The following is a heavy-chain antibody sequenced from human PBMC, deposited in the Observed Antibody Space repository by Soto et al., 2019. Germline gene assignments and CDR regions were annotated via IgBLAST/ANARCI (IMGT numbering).Heavy chain of an antibody. CDR2: INPNSGGT. CDR3: GGGPRITIFGVAPRGWFDP. J-gene: IGHJ5*02. CDR1: GYTFTGCY. V-gene: IGHV1-2*04. D-gene: IGHD3-3*01. Sequence: ASVKVSCKASGYTFTGCYMHWVRQAPGQGLEWMGWINPNSGGTNYAQKFQGWVTMTRDTSISTAHMELSRLRSDDTAVYYCGGGPRITIFGVAPRGWFDPWGQGTLVTVSS.